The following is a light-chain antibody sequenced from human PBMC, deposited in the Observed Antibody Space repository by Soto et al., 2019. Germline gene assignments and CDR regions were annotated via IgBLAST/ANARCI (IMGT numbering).Light chain of an antibody. CDR1: SSEVGGYNY. CDR3: SSYAGSNKAVV. Sequence: QSVLTQPPSASGSPGQSVTISCTGTSSEVGGYNYVSWYQQHPGKAPKLMIYEVSKRPSGVPDRFSGSKSGNTASLTVSGLQAEDEADYYCSSYAGSNKAVVFGGGTKLTVL. V-gene: IGLV2-8*01. J-gene: IGLJ2*01. CDR2: EVS.